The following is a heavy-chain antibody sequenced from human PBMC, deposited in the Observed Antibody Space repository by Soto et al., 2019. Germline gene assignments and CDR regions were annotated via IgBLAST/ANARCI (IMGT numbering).Heavy chain of an antibody. Sequence: QVQLQQWGAGLLRPSETLSLTCGVSGGSSSAYYWTWIRQPPGKGLEWIAEINHRGDTTYNPFLRSRVTISVDTSRNHFFLRLHSVTAADTAVYYCASNTVTPVDAMDVWGQGTTVTVS. CDR1: GGSSSAYY. CDR3: ASNTVTPVDAMDV. CDR2: INHRGDT. D-gene: IGHD4-17*01. V-gene: IGHV4-34*02. J-gene: IGHJ6*02.